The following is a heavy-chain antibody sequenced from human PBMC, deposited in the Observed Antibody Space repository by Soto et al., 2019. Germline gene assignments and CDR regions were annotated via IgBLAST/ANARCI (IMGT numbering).Heavy chain of an antibody. D-gene: IGHD6-13*01. CDR1: GFTFRSFT. CDR2: ISSNSAYI. Sequence: GGSLRLSCAASGFTFRSFTMNWVRQAPGKWLEWVSTISSNSAYIYYTDALRGRFTISRDNAKNSLHLQMNSLRAEDTAVYYCTRDASRDSSARGWFDPWGPGXLVTVYS. CDR3: TRDASRDSSARGWFDP. J-gene: IGHJ5*02. V-gene: IGHV3-21*01.